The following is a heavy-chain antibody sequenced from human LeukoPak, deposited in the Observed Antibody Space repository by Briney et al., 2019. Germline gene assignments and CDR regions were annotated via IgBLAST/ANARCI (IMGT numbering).Heavy chain of an antibody. CDR3: ARHDGSWTD. V-gene: IGHV4-59*08. CDR2: IYYSGST. D-gene: IGHD6-13*01. J-gene: IGHJ4*02. CDR1: GGSISSHY. Sequence: PSETLSLTCTVSGGSISSHYWSWIRQPPGKGLEWIGYIYYSGSTNYNPSLKSRVTISVDTSKNQFSLKLSSVTAADTAVYYCARHDGSWTDWGQGTLVTVSS.